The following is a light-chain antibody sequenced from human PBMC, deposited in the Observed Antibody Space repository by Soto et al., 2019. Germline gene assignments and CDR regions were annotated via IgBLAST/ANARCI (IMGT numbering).Light chain of an antibody. CDR1: SSDVGTYNF. CDR3: CSYAGSPTPWV. V-gene: IGLV2-23*02. CDR2: EVN. Sequence: QSALTQPASVSGSPGQSITISCTGTSSDVGTYNFVSWYQQHTGKAPKLMIYEVNKWPSGVSNRFFGSKSGNTASLTISGLQAEDEADYYCCSYAGSPTPWVFGGGTKVTVL. J-gene: IGLJ3*02.